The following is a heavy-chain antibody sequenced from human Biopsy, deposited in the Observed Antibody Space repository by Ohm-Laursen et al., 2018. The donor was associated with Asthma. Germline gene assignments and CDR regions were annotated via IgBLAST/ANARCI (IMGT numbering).Heavy chain of an antibody. D-gene: IGHD3-16*01. V-gene: IGHV7-4-1*02. Sequence: ASVTASCKASGYTVTRYSINWARQHPGQGIEWLGWINTNTGNPTYAQGFTGRFVLSLDTSVNTAHMQINNLKAEDTAVYYCARMISYYHEMSDPFFDYGGQGTLVTFSA. CDR2: INTNTGNP. CDR3: ARMISYYHEMSDPFFDY. J-gene: IGHJ4*02. CDR1: GYTVTRYS.